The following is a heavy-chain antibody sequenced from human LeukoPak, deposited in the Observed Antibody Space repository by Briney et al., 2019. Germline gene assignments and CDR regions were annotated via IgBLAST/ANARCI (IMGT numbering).Heavy chain of an antibody. CDR2: IYYSGST. CDR3: ARSPLSAAAGLFDY. V-gene: IGHV4-59*01. D-gene: IGHD6-13*01. CDR1: GGSISSYY. Sequence: PSETLSLTCTVSGGSISSYYWSWIRQPPGKGLERIGYIYYSGSTNYNPSLKSRVTISVDTFKNQFSLKLSSVTAADTAVYYCARSPLSAAAGLFDYWGQGTLVTVSS. J-gene: IGHJ4*02.